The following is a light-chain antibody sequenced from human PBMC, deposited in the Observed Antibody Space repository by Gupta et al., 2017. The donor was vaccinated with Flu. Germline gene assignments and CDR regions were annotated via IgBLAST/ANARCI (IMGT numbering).Light chain of an antibody. J-gene: IGKJ2*01. CDR2: KAS. V-gene: IGKV1-5*03. CDR1: QSISTW. CDR3: QQYDSYSEYT. Sequence: DIQMTQSPSTLSASVGDRVTITCRASQSISTWLAWYQQKPGKAPKLLIYKASSLQSGVPSRFSGSGSGTEFTLTISSLQADDFATYYCQQYDSYSEYTFGQGTKLEIK.